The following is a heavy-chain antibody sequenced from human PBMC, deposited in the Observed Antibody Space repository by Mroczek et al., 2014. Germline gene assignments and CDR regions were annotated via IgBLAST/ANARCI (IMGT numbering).Heavy chain of an antibody. V-gene: IGHV3-30-3*01. CDR1: GFTFSSYA. CDR2: ISYDGSNK. CDR3: ARIPGYYDFGVAPLNAFDI. Sequence: ESGGGVVQPGRSLRLSCAASGFTFSSYAMHWVRQAPGKGLEWVAVISYDGSNKYYADSVKGRFTISRDNSKNTLYLQMNSLRAEDTAVYYCARIPGYYDFGVAPLNAFDIVGPRDKWSPSLQ. J-gene: IGHJ3*02. D-gene: IGHD3-3*01.